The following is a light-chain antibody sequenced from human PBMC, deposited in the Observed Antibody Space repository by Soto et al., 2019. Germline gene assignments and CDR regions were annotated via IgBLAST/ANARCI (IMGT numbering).Light chain of an antibody. CDR3: CSYTSGTTPFV. Sequence: QSVLTQPRSVSGSPGQSVTISCTGTSSDVGGYNYVSWYQQHPGKAPKLMIYDVSKWPSGVPDRFSGSKSGNTASLTISGLQAEDEADYYCCSYTSGTTPFVFGTGTKLTVL. CDR1: SSDVGGYNY. CDR2: DVS. V-gene: IGLV2-11*01. J-gene: IGLJ1*01.